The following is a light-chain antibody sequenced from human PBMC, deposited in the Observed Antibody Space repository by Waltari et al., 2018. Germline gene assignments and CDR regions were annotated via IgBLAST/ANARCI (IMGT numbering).Light chain of an antibody. CDR3: QEYYSGLYT. V-gene: IGKV4-1*01. J-gene: IGKJ2*01. CDR1: QSVLFVPNNKNY. Sequence: DIVMTQSPDSLAVSLGETATINCKSSQSVLFVPNNKNYLTWFQQKPGQPPKLLIYWAATRQFGFPYRFRAGGPGTDFALTSNGLQAEDVSVYYCQEYYSGLYTFGQGTRLEIK. CDR2: WAA.